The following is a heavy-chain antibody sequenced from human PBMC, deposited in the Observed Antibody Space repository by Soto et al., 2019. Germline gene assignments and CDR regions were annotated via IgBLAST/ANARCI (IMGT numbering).Heavy chain of an antibody. Sequence: QVQLVQSGAEVKKAGSSVKVSCKVSGGTFSSYFINWVRQAPGQGLEWVGGIIPVFGTASYAEKFQGRVTITADESTSTAYLELSSLRPDETAVYYCARETPSAAAAYYYYGLDVWGQGTTVTVPS. V-gene: IGHV1-69*01. J-gene: IGHJ6*02. D-gene: IGHD6-13*01. CDR1: GGTFSSYF. CDR3: ARETPSAAAAYYYYGLDV. CDR2: IIPVFGTA.